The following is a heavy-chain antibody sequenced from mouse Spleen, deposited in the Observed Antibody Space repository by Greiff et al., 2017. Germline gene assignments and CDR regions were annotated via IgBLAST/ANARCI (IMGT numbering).Heavy chain of an antibody. D-gene: IGHD2-1*01. J-gene: IGHJ3*01. Sequence: VQLQQSGAELVRPGASVTLSCKASGYTFTDYEMHWVKQTPVHGLEWIGAIDPETGGTAYNQKFKGKAILTADKSSSTAYMELRSLTSEDSAVYYCTRYPSTRKAWFAYWGQGTLVTVSA. V-gene: IGHV1-15*01. CDR1: GYTFTDYE. CDR2: IDPETGGT. CDR3: TRYPSTRKAWFAY.